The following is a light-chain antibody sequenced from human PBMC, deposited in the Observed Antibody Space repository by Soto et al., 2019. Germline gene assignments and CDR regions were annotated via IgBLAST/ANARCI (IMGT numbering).Light chain of an antibody. Sequence: DIQMTQSPSSLSASVGDRVTITCRASQGISSDLVWFQQRPGKAPNSLIYAASSLRSGVPSRFSGSGSGTDYALTISSRPPEDGTTYDCIQYHTYPLTLGGGTKVPIK. V-gene: IGKV1-16*01. CDR2: AAS. J-gene: IGKJ4*01. CDR3: IQYHTYPLT. CDR1: QGISSD.